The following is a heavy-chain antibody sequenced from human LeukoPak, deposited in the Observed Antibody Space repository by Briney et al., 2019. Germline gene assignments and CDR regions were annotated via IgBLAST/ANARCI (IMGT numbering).Heavy chain of an antibody. CDR1: GGSISSFY. J-gene: IGHJ4*02. Sequence: SETLSLTSTVSGGSISSFYWSWIRQPPGKGLEWIGYIFYSGSTNYNPSLKSRVTISVDTSKNQFSLKLSSVTAADTAVYYCARGGTPRTFDYWGQGTLVTVSS. CDR2: IFYSGST. D-gene: IGHD1-14*01. CDR3: ARGGTPRTFDY. V-gene: IGHV4-59*01.